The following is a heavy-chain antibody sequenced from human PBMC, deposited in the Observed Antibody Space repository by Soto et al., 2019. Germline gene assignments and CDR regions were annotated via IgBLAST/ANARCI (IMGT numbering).Heavy chain of an antibody. D-gene: IGHD6-19*01. Sequence: PGGSLRLSCAASGFTFSNYEMNWVRQAPGKGLEWVSYISSSGSPKYYADSVKGRFTISRDNAKNSLYLQMNSLRPEDTAVYYCESQWLERSLDYWGQGPLVTVYS. CDR2: ISSSGSPK. J-gene: IGHJ4*02. V-gene: IGHV3-48*03. CDR3: ESQWLERSLDY. CDR1: GFTFSNYE.